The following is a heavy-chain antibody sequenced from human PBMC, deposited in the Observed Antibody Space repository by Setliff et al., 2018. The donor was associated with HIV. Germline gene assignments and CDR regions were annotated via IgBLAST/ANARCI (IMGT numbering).Heavy chain of an antibody. J-gene: IGHJ5*02. V-gene: IGHV4-61*09. CDR1: GGSISSGSYY. Sequence: SETLSLTCTVSGGSISSGSYYWTWIRQPAGKGLEWIRQIYTSGSTNYNPSLKSRVIISVDTSKNQFSLKMTSVTAADTAVYFCARDLGRITLSGVNEGWFDPWGQGTLVTVSS. CDR3: ARDLGRITLSGVNEGWFDP. CDR2: IYTSGST. D-gene: IGHD3-3*01.